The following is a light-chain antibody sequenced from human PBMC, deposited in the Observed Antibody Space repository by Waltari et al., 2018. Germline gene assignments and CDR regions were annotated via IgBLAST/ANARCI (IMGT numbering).Light chain of an antibody. CDR2: SNN. CDR1: SPNIGSNT. Sequence: QSVLTQPPSASGTPGQRVTISCSGSSPNIGSNTVNWYQQLPGPAPKLLIYSNNRRPSGVPDRFSGSKSGTSASLAISGLQSEDEADYYCAAWDDSLNGVVFGGGTKLTVL. J-gene: IGLJ2*01. V-gene: IGLV1-44*01. CDR3: AAWDDSLNGVV.